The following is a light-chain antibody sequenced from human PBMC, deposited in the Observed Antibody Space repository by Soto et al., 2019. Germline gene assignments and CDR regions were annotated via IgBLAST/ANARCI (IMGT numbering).Light chain of an antibody. CDR1: SSDVGGYNY. CDR2: EVS. V-gene: IGLV2-14*01. J-gene: IGLJ3*02. Sequence: QSALTQPASVSGSPGQSITISCTGTSSDVGGYNYVSWYQQHPGKAPELMIYEVSNRPSGVSNRFSGCKSGNTASLTISGLQAEDEADYYCSSYTSSSTWVFGGGTKLTVL. CDR3: SSYTSSSTWV.